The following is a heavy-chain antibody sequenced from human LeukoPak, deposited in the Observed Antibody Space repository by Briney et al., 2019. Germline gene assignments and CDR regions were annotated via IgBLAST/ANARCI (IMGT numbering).Heavy chain of an antibody. CDR2: IYYSGST. V-gene: IGHV4-39*01. CDR1: GGSISSSSYY. J-gene: IGHJ4*02. Sequence: SETLSLTCTVSGGSISSSSYYWGWIRQPPGKGLEWIGSIYYSGSTYYNPSLKSRVTISVDTSKNQFSRKLSSVTAADTAVYYCARLPTGYSSSWYWRGYWGQGTLVTVSS. D-gene: IGHD6-13*01. CDR3: ARLPTGYSSSWYWRGY.